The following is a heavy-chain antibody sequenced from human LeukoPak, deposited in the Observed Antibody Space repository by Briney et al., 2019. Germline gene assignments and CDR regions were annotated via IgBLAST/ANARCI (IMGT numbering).Heavy chain of an antibody. D-gene: IGHD1-26*01. CDR2: ISSSSSYI. Sequence: PGGSLRLSCAASGFTFSSYSMNWVRQAPGKGLEWVSSISSSSSYIYYADSVKGRFTISRDNAKNSLYLQMNSLRAEDTAVYYCAREGFGGATTHYYFGYWGQGTLVTVSS. J-gene: IGHJ4*02. V-gene: IGHV3-21*01. CDR1: GFTFSSYS. CDR3: AREGFGGATTHYYFGY.